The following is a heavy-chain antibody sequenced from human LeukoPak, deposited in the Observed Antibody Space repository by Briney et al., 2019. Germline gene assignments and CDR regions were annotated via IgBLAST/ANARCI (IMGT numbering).Heavy chain of an antibody. CDR3: AKDEYYYDSSGYYSD. Sequence: GGSLRLSCAASGFTFSSYGMHWVRQAPGKGLEWVAVISYDGSNKYYADSVKGRFTISRDNSKNTLYLQMNSLRAEDTAVYYCAKDEYYYDSSGYYSDWGQGTLVTVSS. V-gene: IGHV3-30*18. CDR2: ISYDGSNK. J-gene: IGHJ4*02. D-gene: IGHD3-22*01. CDR1: GFTFSSYG.